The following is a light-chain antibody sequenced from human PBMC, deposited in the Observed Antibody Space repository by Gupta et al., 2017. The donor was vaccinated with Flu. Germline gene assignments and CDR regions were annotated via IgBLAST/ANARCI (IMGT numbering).Light chain of an antibody. V-gene: IGKV1-39*01. J-gene: IGKJ1*01. Sequence: DIQMTQSPSSLSASVRDRVTITCRASQSISNYLNWYQQKPGKAPNLLIYSASTLQSGGPSRFSGSGSGTNFTLTISRRQPEDSATYYCQQSDNTTWTFGQGTKVVIK. CDR3: QQSDNTTWT. CDR1: QSISNY. CDR2: SAS.